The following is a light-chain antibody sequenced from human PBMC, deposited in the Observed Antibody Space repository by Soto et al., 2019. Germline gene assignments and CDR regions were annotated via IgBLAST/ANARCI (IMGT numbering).Light chain of an antibody. CDR3: QQYGSAPYT. CDR2: AAS. Sequence: EIVLTQSPGTLSLSPGERATLSCRASQSVTSNYLAWFQQKPGQAPRLLIYAASIRATGIPDKFSGSGSGTDFTLTISRLEPEDFAVYYCQQYGSAPYTFGPGTNLEIQ. CDR1: QSVTSNY. J-gene: IGKJ2*01. V-gene: IGKV3-20*01.